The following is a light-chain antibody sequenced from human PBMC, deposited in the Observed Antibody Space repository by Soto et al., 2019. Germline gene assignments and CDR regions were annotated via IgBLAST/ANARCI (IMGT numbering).Light chain of an antibody. Sequence: EVVLTQSPGTLSLSPGERATLSCRASQSVSSSYLAWYQQKPGQAPRLLIYGASSRATGTPDRFSGSGSGTYFPLTISRLDPEAVAVYYCQHYGSSPYTFGRGTKLEIK. CDR1: QSVSSSY. CDR2: GAS. CDR3: QHYGSSPYT. J-gene: IGKJ2*01. V-gene: IGKV3-20*01.